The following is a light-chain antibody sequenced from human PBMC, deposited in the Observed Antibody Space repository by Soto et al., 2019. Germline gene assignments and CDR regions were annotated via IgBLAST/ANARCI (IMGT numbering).Light chain of an antibody. CDR1: SSDVGGYNY. CDR3: SSYPISSTPYV. J-gene: IGLJ1*01. CDR2: DVS. Sequence: QSALTQPASVSGSPGQSITISCTGTSSDVGGYNYVSWYQQHPGKAPKLMIYDVSNRPSGVSNRFSSSKSGNTASLTISGLQAEDEADYYCSSYPISSTPYVFGTGTKVTVL. V-gene: IGLV2-14*01.